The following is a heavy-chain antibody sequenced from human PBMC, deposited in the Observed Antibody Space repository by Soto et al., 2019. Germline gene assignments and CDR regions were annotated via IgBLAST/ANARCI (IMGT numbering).Heavy chain of an antibody. J-gene: IGHJ4*02. V-gene: IGHV4-30-2*01. CDR3: ARGQVVAAQH. D-gene: IGHD2-15*01. Sequence: PSETLSLTCAVSGGSISSGFYSWSWIRQPPGKGLEWIGYIYHSGSTYYNPSLKSRVTISVDRSKNQFSLKLSSVTAADTAVYYCARGQVVAAQHWGQGTLVTAPQ. CDR1: GGSISSGFYS. CDR2: IYHSGST.